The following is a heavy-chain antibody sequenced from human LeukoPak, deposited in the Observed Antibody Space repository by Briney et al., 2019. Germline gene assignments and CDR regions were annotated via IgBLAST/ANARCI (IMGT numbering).Heavy chain of an antibody. V-gene: IGHV1-24*01. CDR2: FDPEDGET. J-gene: IGHJ4*02. D-gene: IGHD6-13*01. Sequence: GASVKVSCKVSGYTLTELPMHWVRQAPGKGLEWMGGFDPEDGETIYAQKFQGRVTMTEDTSTDTAYMELSSLRSEDTAVYYCATDLVGVAAAPGFAYWGQGTLVTVSS. CDR1: GYTLTELP. CDR3: ATDLVGVAAAPGFAY.